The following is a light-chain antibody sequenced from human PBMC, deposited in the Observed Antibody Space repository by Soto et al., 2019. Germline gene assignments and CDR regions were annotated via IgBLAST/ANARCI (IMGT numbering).Light chain of an antibody. CDR2: EVS. Sequence: QSALTQPASVSGSPGQSITISCTGTISDVGAYDVVSWYQQHPDKAPKLMIYEVSYRPSEVSNRFSGSKSVNTTTLTISGLQAEDEADYYGGSYTSSSTRVFGNGTKVTVL. CDR3: GSYTSSSTRV. V-gene: IGLV2-14*03. J-gene: IGLJ1*01. CDR1: ISDVGAYDV.